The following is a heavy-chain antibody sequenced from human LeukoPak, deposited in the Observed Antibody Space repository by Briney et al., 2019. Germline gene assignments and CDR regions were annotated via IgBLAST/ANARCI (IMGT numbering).Heavy chain of an antibody. Sequence: SETLSLTCTVSGGSISSYYWSWIRQPPGKGLEWIGYIYYRGSTNYNPSLKSRVTISVDTSKNQFSLKLSSVTAADTAVYYCARQSVTTAQFDYWGQGTLVTFSS. J-gene: IGHJ4*02. CDR2: IYYRGST. D-gene: IGHD4-17*01. V-gene: IGHV4-59*08. CDR1: GGSISSYY. CDR3: ARQSVTTAQFDY.